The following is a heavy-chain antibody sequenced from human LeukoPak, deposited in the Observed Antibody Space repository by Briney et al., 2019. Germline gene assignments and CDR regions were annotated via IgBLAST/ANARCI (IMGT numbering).Heavy chain of an antibody. V-gene: IGHV4-39*07. J-gene: IGHJ4*02. CDR3: ARCPLLGPGRYFDWLPPDY. CDR2: IYYSGST. Sequence: SETLSLTCTVSGGSISSSSYYWGWIRQPPGKGLEWIGSIYYSGSTYYNPSLKSRVTISVDTSKNQFSLKLSSVTAADTAVYYCARCPLLGPGRYFDWLPPDYWGQGTLVTVSS. CDR1: GGSISSSSYY. D-gene: IGHD3-9*01.